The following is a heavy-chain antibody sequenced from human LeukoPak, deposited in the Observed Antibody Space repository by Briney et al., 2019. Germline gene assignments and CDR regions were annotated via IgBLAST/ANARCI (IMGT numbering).Heavy chain of an antibody. CDR2: INPNSGGT. CDR1: GYTFTGYY. D-gene: IGHD2-8*01. CDR3: ARGRDIVLMVYATGQLDFDY. V-gene: IGHV1-2*02. Sequence: ASVKVSCKASGYTFTGYYMHWVRQAPGQGLEWMGWINPNSGGTNYAQKFQGRVTMTRETSISTAYMELSRLRSDDTAVYYCARGRDIVLMVYATGQLDFDYWGQGTLVTVSS. J-gene: IGHJ4*02.